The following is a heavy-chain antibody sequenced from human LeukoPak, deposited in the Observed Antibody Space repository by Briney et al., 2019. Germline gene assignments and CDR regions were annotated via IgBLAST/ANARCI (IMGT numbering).Heavy chain of an antibody. D-gene: IGHD2-2*01. V-gene: IGHV4-34*01. CDR2: INHSGST. CDR3: ARVTVVAYYYYYYMDV. CDR1: GGSFSGYY. Sequence: SETLSITCAVYGGSFSGYYWSWIRQPQGKGLEWIGEINHSGSTNYNPSLKSRVTISVDTSKNQFSLKLSSVTAADTAVYYCARVTVVAYYYYYYMDVWGKGTTVTVS. J-gene: IGHJ6*03.